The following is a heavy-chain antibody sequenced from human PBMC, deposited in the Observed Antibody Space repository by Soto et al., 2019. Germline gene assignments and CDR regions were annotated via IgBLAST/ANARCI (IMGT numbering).Heavy chain of an antibody. D-gene: IGHD3-16*01. CDR2: IYPGDSDT. J-gene: IGHJ6*02. CDR3: ARNWGPFGEQRTYYYGMDV. Sequence: PGESLKISCKGSGYSFTSYWIGWVRQMPGKGLEWMGIIYPGDSDTRYSPSFQGQVTISADKSISTAYLQWSSLKASDTAMYYCARNWGPFGEQRTYYYGMDVWGQGNTVTVSS. CDR1: GYSFTSYW. V-gene: IGHV5-51*01.